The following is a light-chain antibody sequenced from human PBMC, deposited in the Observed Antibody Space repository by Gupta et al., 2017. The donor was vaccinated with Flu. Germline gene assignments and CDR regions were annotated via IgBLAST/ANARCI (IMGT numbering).Light chain of an antibody. CDR2: AAS. CDR1: QSISSY. V-gene: IGKV1-39*01. CDR3: QQSYSNPRT. J-gene: IGKJ5*01. Sequence: VGDRVTITCRASQSISSYLNWYQQKPGKAPKLLIYAASSLQSGVPSRFSGSGSGTDFTLTISSLQPEDFATYYCQQSYSNPRTFGQGTRLEIK.